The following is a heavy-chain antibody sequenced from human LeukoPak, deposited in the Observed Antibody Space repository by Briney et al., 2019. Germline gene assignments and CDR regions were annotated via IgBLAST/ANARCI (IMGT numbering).Heavy chain of an antibody. J-gene: IGHJ4*02. Sequence: SETLSLTCTVSGGSISSYYWSWIRQPPGKGLEWIGYIYYSGSTNYNPSLKSRVTISVDTSKNQFSLKLSSVTAADTAVYYCAREYSYGYFDYWGQGTLVTVSS. V-gene: IGHV4-59*01. D-gene: IGHD5-18*01. CDR2: IYYSGST. CDR1: GGSISSYY. CDR3: AREYSYGYFDY.